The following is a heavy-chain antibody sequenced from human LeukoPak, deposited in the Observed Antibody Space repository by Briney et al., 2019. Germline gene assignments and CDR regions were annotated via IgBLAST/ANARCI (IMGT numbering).Heavy chain of an antibody. CDR3: AKETTGAPVDY. Sequence: GRSLRLSCAASGFTFSSYGMHWVRQAPGKGLEWVAVISYDGSNKYYADFVKGRFTISRDNSKNTLYLQMNSLRAEDTAVYYCAKETTGAPVDYWGQGTLVTVSS. CDR2: ISYDGSNK. CDR1: GFTFSSYG. V-gene: IGHV3-30*18. J-gene: IGHJ4*02. D-gene: IGHD1-1*01.